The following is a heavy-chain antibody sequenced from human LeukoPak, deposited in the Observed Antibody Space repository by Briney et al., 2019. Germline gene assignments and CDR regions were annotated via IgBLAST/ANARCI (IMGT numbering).Heavy chain of an antibody. CDR2: IYYSGST. CDR1: GGSISSYY. Sequence: SETLSLTCTVSGGSISSYYWSWIRQPPGKGLEWIGYIYYSGSTNYNPYLKSRVTISVDTSKNQFSLKLSSVTAADTAVYYCARHLVPYYDSSGYYDYYGMDVWGQGTTVTVSS. CDR3: ARHLVPYYDSSGYYDYYGMDV. D-gene: IGHD3-22*01. V-gene: IGHV4-59*08. J-gene: IGHJ6*02.